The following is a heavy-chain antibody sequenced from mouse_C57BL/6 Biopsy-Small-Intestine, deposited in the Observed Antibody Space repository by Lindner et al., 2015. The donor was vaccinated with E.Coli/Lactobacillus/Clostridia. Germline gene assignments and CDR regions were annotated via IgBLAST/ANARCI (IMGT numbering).Heavy chain of an antibody. V-gene: IGHV5-6*01. J-gene: IGHJ1*03. Sequence: VQLQESGGDLVKPGGSLKLSCAASGFTFSSYGMSWARQTPDKRLEWVATITSGGRYTYYPDSVKGRFTISRDNAKNTLYLQMSSLKSEDTAMYYCARPGLGQYFDVWGTGTTVTVSS. CDR2: ITSGGRYT. D-gene: IGHD4-1*01. CDR3: ARPGLGQYFDV. CDR1: GFTFSSYG.